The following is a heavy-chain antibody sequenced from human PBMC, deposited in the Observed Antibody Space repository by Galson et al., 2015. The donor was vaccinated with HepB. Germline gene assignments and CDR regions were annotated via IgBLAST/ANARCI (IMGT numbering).Heavy chain of an antibody. CDR1: GYTFTGYY. J-gene: IGHJ6*02. V-gene: IGHV1-2*06. CDR2: INPNSGGT. D-gene: IGHD4-11*01. Sequence: SVKVSCKASGYTFTGYYMHWVRQAPGQGLEWMGRINPNSGGTDYAQKFQGRVTMTRDTSISTAYMELSSLRSDDTAVYYCARQTTTTVNYHGMDVWGQGTTVNVS. CDR3: ARQTTTTVNYHGMDV.